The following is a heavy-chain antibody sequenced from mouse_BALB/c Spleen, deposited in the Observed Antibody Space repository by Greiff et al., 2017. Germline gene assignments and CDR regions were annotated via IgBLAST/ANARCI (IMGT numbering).Heavy chain of an antibody. CDR2: ISSGSSTI. Sequence: EVQVVESGGGLVQPGGSRKLSCAASGFTFSSFGMHWVRQAPEEGLEWVAYISSGSSTIYYADTVKGRITISRDNPKNTLFLQMTSLRSEDTAMYDCAGRGNYVYAMDYWGQGTSVTVSS. J-gene: IGHJ4*01. D-gene: IGHD1-1*02. V-gene: IGHV5-17*02. CDR3: AGRGNYVYAMDY. CDR1: GFTFSSFG.